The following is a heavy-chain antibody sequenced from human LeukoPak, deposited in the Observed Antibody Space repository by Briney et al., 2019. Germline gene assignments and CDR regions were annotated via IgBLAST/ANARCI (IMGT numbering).Heavy chain of an antibody. CDR1: GFTFSSYA. CDR2: ISYDGSNK. CDR3: ARDHWLEQRLPLPMMFDY. D-gene: IGHD6-25*01. Sequence: GGSLRLSCAASGFTFSSYAMYWVRQAPGKGLEWVAVISYDGSNKYYADSVKGRFTISRDNSKNTLYLQMNSLRVEDTAVYYCARDHWLEQRLPLPMMFDYWGQGTLVTVSS. V-gene: IGHV3-30*01. J-gene: IGHJ4*02.